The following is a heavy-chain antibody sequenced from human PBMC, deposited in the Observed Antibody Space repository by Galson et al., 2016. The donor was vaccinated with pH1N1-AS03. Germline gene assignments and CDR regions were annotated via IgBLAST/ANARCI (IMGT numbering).Heavy chain of an antibody. CDR2: SGTAGDT. CDR1: GFTFSSHD. Sequence: SLRLSCAGAGFTFSSHDMYWVRQPPGKGLEWVSASGTAGDTYYAGSVKGRFTISRENAKNSLYLQMNSLRAGDTAVYYCARGNEGYFYGMDVWGQGTTVTVSS. D-gene: IGHD3-10*01. CDR3: ARGNEGYFYGMDV. V-gene: IGHV3-13*01. J-gene: IGHJ6*02.